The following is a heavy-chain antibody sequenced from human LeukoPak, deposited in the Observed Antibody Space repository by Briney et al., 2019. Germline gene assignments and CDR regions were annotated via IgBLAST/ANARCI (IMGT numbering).Heavy chain of an antibody. CDR3: TDYAS. Sequence: GRSLRLSCAASGFTFTNAYMNWVRQAPGKGLEWVGRIKSKTDGGTTNYAAPVKGRFTISRDDSKNTLFLQMDSLETEDTAIYYCTDYASWGQGTLVTVSS. V-gene: IGHV3-15*01. CDR1: GFTFTNAY. J-gene: IGHJ4*02. CDR2: IKSKTDGGTT.